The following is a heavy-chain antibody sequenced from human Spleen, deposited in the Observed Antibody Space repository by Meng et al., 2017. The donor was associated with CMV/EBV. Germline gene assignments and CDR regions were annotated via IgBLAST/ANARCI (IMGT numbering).Heavy chain of an antibody. Sequence: GFKFSAYAMHWVRQAPGKGLEWVAFILGDGSSKIYADSVKGRFTISRDNSKDTLYLLMNSLRTEDTAVYYCARGGGYCSTYCYGSDYWGQGTLVTVSS. V-gene: IGHV3-30*04. CDR2: ILGDGSSK. CDR1: GFKFSAYA. J-gene: IGHJ4*02. D-gene: IGHD3-10*01. CDR3: ARGGGYCSTYCYGSDY.